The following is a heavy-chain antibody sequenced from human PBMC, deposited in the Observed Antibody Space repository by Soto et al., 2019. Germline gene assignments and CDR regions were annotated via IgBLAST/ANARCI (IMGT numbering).Heavy chain of an antibody. V-gene: IGHV3-23*01. D-gene: IGHD3-3*01. CDR1: GFTFSSYA. J-gene: IGHJ3*02. Sequence: PGGSLRLSCAASGFTFSSYAMSWVRQAPGKGLEWVSGISGSGGSTYYADSVKGRFSISRDNSKNTIYLHTHSLRAEDTAIYFCAKLGDYDFWSATEINAFDIWGQGTMVTV. CDR2: ISGSGGST. CDR3: AKLGDYDFWSATEINAFDI.